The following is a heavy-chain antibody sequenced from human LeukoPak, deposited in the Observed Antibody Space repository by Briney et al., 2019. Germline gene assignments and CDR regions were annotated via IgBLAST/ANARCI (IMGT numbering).Heavy chain of an antibody. CDR2: IYHSGST. J-gene: IGHJ4*02. V-gene: IGHV4-30-2*01. D-gene: IGHD1-26*01. CDR3: TRGGELMNY. Sequence: SETLSLTCAVSGGSISSGGYSWSWIRQPPGKGLEWIGYIYHSGSTYYNPSLKSRVTISVDTSKNQFSLSLSSVTAADTAVYYCTRGGELMNYWGQGTLVTVSS. CDR1: GGSISSGGYS.